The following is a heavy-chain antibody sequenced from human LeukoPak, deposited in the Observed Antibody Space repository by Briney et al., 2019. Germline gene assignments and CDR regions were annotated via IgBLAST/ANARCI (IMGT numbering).Heavy chain of an antibody. CDR3: ARVSRRLYYFDY. J-gene: IGHJ4*02. CDR2: IYHSGST. Sequence: SQTLSLTCAVSGGSISSGGYSWSWIRQPPGKGLEWIGYIYHSGSTYYNPSLKSRVTISVDRSKNQFSLKLSSVTAADTAVYYCARVSRRLYYFDYWGRGTLVTVSS. D-gene: IGHD2-2*01. CDR1: GGSISSGGYS. V-gene: IGHV4-30-2*01.